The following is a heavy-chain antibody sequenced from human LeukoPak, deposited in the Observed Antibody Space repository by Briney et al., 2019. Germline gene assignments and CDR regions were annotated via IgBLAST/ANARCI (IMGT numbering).Heavy chain of an antibody. J-gene: IGHJ6*04. CDR1: GFIFSNYT. Sequence: GGSLRLSCAASGFIFSNYTMNWVRQAPGKRLEWVSSISSSPSYIFYADSVKGRFTISRDNAKKSLYLQMNSLRADDTAVYYCASLLGGYYDFWSGSTMDVWGKGTTVIVSS. CDR3: ASLLGGYYDFWSGSTMDV. D-gene: IGHD3-3*01. V-gene: IGHV3-21*01. CDR2: ISSSPSYI.